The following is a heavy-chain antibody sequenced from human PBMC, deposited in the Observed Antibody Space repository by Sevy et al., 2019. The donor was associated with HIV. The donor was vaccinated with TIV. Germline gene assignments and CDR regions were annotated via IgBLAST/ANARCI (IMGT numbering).Heavy chain of an antibody. CDR1: GFTFSDAA. J-gene: IGHJ6*02. V-gene: IGHV3-73*01. D-gene: IGHD6-6*01. CDR3: TFSSDYFKYGLDV. Sequence: GGSLRLSCAASGFTFSDAAMHWVRQASGKGLEWIGRIRSKANTYTTAYAASVKGRFIIARDDSKNTAYLQMKRLRPEDTAKYYCTFSSDYFKYGLDVWGQGNKGPGSS. CDR2: IRSKANTYTT.